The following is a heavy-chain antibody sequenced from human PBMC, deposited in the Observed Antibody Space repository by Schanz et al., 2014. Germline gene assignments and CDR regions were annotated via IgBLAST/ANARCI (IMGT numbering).Heavy chain of an antibody. Sequence: QLQLVQSGAEVKRPGASAKVTCKASGYTFTNYYIHWVRQAPGQGLEWMGRIYLSDGSTRYAQKFQGRVTVTRDTSTTTVYMDLSSLISEDRAVYYCAFDRDDAYDIWGQGTTVTVSS. D-gene: IGHD3-9*01. CDR1: GYTFTNYY. CDR3: AFDRDDAYDI. V-gene: IGHV1-46*01. J-gene: IGHJ3*02. CDR2: IYLSDGST.